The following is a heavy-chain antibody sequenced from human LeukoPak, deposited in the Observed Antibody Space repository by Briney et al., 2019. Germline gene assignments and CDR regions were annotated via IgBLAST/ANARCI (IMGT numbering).Heavy chain of an antibody. V-gene: IGHV4-4*07. J-gene: IGHJ4*02. CDR1: GGSISSYY. D-gene: IGHD3-9*01. CDR2: IYTSGST. Sequence: SETLSLTCTVSGGSISSYYWSWIRQPAGKGLEWIGRIYTSGSTNYNPSLKRRVTMSVDTSKNQFSLKMSSVTAADTAVYYCARDGYDILTGKDRGFDYWGQGTLVTVSS. CDR3: ARDGYDILTGKDRGFDY.